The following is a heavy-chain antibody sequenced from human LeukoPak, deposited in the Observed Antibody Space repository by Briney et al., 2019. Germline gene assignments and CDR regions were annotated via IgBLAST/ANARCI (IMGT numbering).Heavy chain of an antibody. Sequence: SETLSLTCAVSGGSISSSNWWSWVRQPPGKGLEWIGEIYHSGSTNYNPSLKSRVTISVDKSKNQFSLKLSSVTAADTAVYYCSSYSSTRSFDYWGQGTLVTVSS. CDR2: IYHSGST. D-gene: IGHD2-2*01. CDR1: GGSISSSNW. J-gene: IGHJ4*02. CDR3: SSYSSTRSFDY. V-gene: IGHV4-4*02.